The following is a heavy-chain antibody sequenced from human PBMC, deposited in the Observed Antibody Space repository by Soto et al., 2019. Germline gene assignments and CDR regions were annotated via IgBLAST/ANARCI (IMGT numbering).Heavy chain of an antibody. CDR2: ISASGDNT. J-gene: IGHJ4*02. D-gene: IGHD1-7*01. CDR1: GFTFNRYG. V-gene: IGHV3-23*01. Sequence: PGGSLRLSCAASGFTFNRYGMSWVRQAPGKGLEWVSAISASGDNTYYADSVKGRFTISRDSSNNTLYLQMNSLRADDTALYYCVKLRPELLSPDSSGLGALLTV. CDR3: VKLRPELLSPDS.